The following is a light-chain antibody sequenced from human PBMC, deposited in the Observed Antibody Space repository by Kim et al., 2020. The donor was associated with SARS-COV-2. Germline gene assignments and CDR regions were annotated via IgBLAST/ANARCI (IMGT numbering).Light chain of an antibody. CDR2: GNS. Sequence: VTILCTGRSSTSGAGNAVHWYQQLPGTAPKLLIYGNSNRPSGVPDRFSGSKSGTSASLAITGLQAEDEADYYCQSYDSSLSGSVFGGGTQLTVL. CDR3: QSYDSSLSGSV. J-gene: IGLJ3*02. V-gene: IGLV1-40*01. CDR1: SSTSGAGNA.